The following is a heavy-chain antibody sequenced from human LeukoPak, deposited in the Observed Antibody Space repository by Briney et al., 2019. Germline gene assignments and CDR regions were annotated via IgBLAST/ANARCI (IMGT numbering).Heavy chain of an antibody. J-gene: IGHJ4*02. V-gene: IGHV3-23*01. CDR3: AKKAQYNGNYPLDY. CDR2: TSDRGDYT. CDR1: GFTFTSYS. D-gene: IGHD1-26*01. Sequence: GGSLRLSCAASGFTFTSYSMSWVRQAPGKGLEWVSGTSDRGDYTYYADSVKGRFTISRDNSKNTLYLQMNSLRAEDTALYFCAKKAQYNGNYPLDYWGQGTLVTVPS.